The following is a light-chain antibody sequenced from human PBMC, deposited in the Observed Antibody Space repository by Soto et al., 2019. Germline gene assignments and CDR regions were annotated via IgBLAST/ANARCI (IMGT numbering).Light chain of an antibody. CDR2: GAS. CDR3: QQYGSSSYT. CDR1: QSVSSSY. J-gene: IGKJ2*01. V-gene: IGKV3-20*01. Sequence: EIVLTQSPGTLSLSPGERATLSCRASQSVSSSYLAWYQQKPGQAPRLLIYGASSRATGIPDRFSGSGSGKDFILTISRLEPEDFAVYYCQQYGSSSYTFGQGTKLEIK.